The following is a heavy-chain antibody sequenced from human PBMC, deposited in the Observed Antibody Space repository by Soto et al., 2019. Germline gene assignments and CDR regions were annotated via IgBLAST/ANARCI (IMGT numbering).Heavy chain of an antibody. CDR1: GYTFTGYY. CDR3: ARDLEAGDFHWFDT. J-gene: IGHJ5*02. CDR2: INPNSGGT. V-gene: IGHV1-2*02. D-gene: IGHD2-21*01. Sequence: ASVKVSCKASGYTFTGYYMHWVRQAPGQGLEWMGWINPNSGGTNYAQKFQGRVTMTRDTSISTAYMELSRLRSDDTAVYYCARDLEAGDFHWFDTWGQGTLVTVSS.